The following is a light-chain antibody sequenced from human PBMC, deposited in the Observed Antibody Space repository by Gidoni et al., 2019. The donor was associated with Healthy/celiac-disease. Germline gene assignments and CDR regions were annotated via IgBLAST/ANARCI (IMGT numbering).Light chain of an antibody. CDR2: LGS. Sequence: DIVTTSSPLSLPVTPGEPASISCRSSQSLLHSNGYNYFDWYLQKPGQSPQLLIYLGSNRASGVPDRFSGSGSGTDFTLKISRVEAEDVGVYYCMQALQTPWTFGQGTKVEIK. CDR3: MQALQTPWT. CDR1: QSLLHSNGYNY. J-gene: IGKJ1*01. V-gene: IGKV2-28*01.